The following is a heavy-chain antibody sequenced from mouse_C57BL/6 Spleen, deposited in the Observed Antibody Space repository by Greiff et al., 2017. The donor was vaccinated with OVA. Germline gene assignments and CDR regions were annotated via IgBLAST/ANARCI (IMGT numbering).Heavy chain of an antibody. Sequence: EVKLQESGPGLVKPSQTMFLTCTVTGISITTGNYRWSWIRQFPGNKLEWIGYIYYSGTITYNPSLTSRTTITRDTPKNQFFLEMNSLTAEDTATYYCAREGIYDGYYTYFDDWGQGTTLTVSS. CDR1: GISITTGNYR. J-gene: IGHJ2*01. V-gene: IGHV3-5*01. CDR2: IYYSGTI. CDR3: AREGIYDGYYTYFDD. D-gene: IGHD2-3*01.